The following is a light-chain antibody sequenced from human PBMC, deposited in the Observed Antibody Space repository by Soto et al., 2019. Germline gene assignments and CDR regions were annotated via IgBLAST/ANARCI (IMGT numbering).Light chain of an antibody. CDR2: LNSDGSH. J-gene: IGLJ2*01. CDR1: SGHSTYA. V-gene: IGLV4-69*01. CDR3: QTWGTAIHDVV. Sequence: QLVLTQSPSASASLGASVKLTCTLSSGHSTYAVAWHQQQPETGPRYLMKLNSDGSHTKGDGIPDRFSGSSSGAERHLTISSLQSEDEADYYCQTWGTAIHDVVFGGGTKVTVL.